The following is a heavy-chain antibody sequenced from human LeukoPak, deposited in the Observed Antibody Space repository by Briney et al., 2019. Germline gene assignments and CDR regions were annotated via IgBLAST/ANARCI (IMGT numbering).Heavy chain of an antibody. J-gene: IGHJ3*02. Sequence: SETLSLTCTVSGGSISSYYWSWIRQPPGKGLEWIEYIYYSGNTNYNPSLKSRVTISVDTSKNQFSLRLSSVTAADTAVYYCARGLSRSFAFDIWGQGTMVTVSS. V-gene: IGHV4-59*01. CDR3: ARGLSRSFAFDI. CDR2: IYYSGNT. CDR1: GGSISSYY. D-gene: IGHD2-2*01.